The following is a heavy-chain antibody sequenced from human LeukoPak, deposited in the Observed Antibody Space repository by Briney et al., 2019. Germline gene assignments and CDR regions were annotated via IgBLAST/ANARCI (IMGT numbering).Heavy chain of an antibody. V-gene: IGHV4-38-2*02. J-gene: IGHJ4*02. D-gene: IGHD3-3*01. Sequence: PSETLSLTCTVSGYSISSGYYWGWIRQPPGKGLEWIGSIYHSGSTYYNPSLKSRVTISVDTSKNQFSLKLSSVTAADTAVYYCAGDTIFGVVISEGYWGQGTLVTVSS. CDR3: AGDTIFGVVISEGY. CDR2: IYHSGST. CDR1: GYSISSGYY.